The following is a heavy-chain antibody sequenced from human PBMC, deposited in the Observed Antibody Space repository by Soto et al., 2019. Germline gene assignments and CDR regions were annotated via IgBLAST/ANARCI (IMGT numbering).Heavy chain of an antibody. J-gene: IGHJ4*02. Sequence: PGGSLRLSCAASGFTFSSYAMHWFRQAPGKGLEWVAVISYDGSNKYYADSVKGRFTISRDNSKNTLYLQMNSLRAEDTAVYYCASIPFKTDFDYWGQGTLVTVSS. CDR3: ASIPFKTDFDY. V-gene: IGHV3-30-3*01. CDR1: GFTFSSYA. CDR2: ISYDGSNK.